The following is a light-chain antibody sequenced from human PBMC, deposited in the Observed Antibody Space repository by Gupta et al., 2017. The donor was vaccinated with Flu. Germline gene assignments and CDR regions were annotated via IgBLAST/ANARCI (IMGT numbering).Light chain of an antibody. CDR1: LFLYCR. V-gene: IGKV3-15*01. J-gene: IGKJ2*03. CDR2: GAS. CDR3: QQYDTWPYS. Sequence: GERATLSCRASLFLYCRLAWYQQKPGQAPRLLMSGASTRDSGVPARFTGSGSATEFTLTINSLQSEDSGTYYCQQYDTWPYSFGQGTKVEIK.